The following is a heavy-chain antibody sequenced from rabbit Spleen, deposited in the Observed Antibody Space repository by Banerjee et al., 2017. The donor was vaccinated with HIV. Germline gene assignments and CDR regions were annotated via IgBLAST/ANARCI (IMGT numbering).Heavy chain of an antibody. J-gene: IGHJ6*01. Sequence: QSLEESGGDLVKPGASLTLICTASGFSFSGSYYMCWVRQAPGKGLEWIACIHAGSSGDTHYATWAKGRFTISKTSSTTVTLQMTSLTAADTATYFCARSGATFSGYYCAMDLWGQGTLVTVS. CDR1: GFSFSGSYY. CDR2: IHAGSSGDT. CDR3: ARSGATFSGYYCAMDL. V-gene: IGHV1S40*01. D-gene: IGHD1-1*01.